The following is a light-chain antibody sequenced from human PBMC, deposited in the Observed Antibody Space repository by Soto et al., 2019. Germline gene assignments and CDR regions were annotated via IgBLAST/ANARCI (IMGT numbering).Light chain of an antibody. J-gene: IGKJ2*01. CDR1: QNVLYSSNNKNY. CDR2: WAS. CDR3: QQYYSIPYT. V-gene: IGKV4-1*01. Sequence: DIVMTQSPDSLTVSLGERATINCKSSQNVLYSSNNKNYLAWYQQKPGQPPKLLIYWASTRESGVPDRFSASGSGTDFTLTISSLQAEDVAVYFCQQYYSIPYTFGQGTKLEIK.